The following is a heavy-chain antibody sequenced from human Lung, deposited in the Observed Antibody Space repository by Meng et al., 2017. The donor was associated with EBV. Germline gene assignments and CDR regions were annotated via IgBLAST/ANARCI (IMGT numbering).Heavy chain of an antibody. V-gene: IGHV3-74*01. CDR3: VRQGSGAD. CDR1: GFTFRNYW. D-gene: IGHD3-10*01. Sequence: EGPLVEAGGVLSQSGWSLRLFCAASGFTFRNYWMHWVRQSPGKGLVWVSRIKSDGTSTDYADFVEGRFTMSRDNAKDMVYLQMNSLRVEDTAMYYCVRQGSGADWGQGTLVTVSS. J-gene: IGHJ4*02. CDR2: IKSDGTST.